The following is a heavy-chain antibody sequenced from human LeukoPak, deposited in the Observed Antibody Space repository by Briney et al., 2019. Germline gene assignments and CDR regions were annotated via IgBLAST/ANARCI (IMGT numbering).Heavy chain of an antibody. D-gene: IGHD3-16*02. J-gene: IGHJ4*02. CDR1: GYTFTSYG. CDR3: ARESEIMITFGGVIAPDY. Sequence: ASVKVSCKASGYTFTSYGISWVRQAPGQGLEWMGWISAYNGNTNYAQKLQGRVTMTTDTSTSTAYMEPRSLRSDDTAVYYCARESEIMITFGGVIAPDYWGQGTLVTVSS. CDR2: ISAYNGNT. V-gene: IGHV1-18*01.